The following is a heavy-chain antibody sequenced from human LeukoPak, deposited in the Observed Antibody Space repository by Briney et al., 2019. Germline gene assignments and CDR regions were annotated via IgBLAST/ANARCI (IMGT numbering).Heavy chain of an antibody. V-gene: IGHV1-18*03. D-gene: IGHD6-6*01. J-gene: IGHJ4*02. CDR2: ISAYNGNT. CDR1: GYTFTNYG. Sequence: ASVKVSCKASGYTFTNYGISWVRQAPGQGLEWMGWISAYNGNTNYAQKLQGRVTMTTDTSTSTAYMELRSLRSDDMAVYYCAGDQSSSRPFDYWGQGTLVTVSS. CDR3: AGDQSSSRPFDY.